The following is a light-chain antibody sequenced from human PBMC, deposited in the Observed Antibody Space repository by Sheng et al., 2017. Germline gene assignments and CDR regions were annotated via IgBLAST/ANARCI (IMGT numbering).Light chain of an antibody. CDR2: GAS. Sequence: EXVMTQSPATLSVSPGERATLSCRASQSVSSNLAWYQQKPGQAPRLLIYGASTRATGIPARFSGSGSGTEFTLTISSLQSEDFAVYYCQQYNNWPPTFGQGTKVEIK. CDR3: QQYNNWPPT. J-gene: IGKJ1*01. CDR1: QSVSSN. V-gene: IGKV3-15*01.